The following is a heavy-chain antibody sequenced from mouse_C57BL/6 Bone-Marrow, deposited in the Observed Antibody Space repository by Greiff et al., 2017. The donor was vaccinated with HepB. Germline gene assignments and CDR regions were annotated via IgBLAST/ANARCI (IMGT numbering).Heavy chain of an antibody. CDR1: GYSITSGYY. J-gene: IGHJ4*01. CDR2: ISYDGSN. Sequence: EVQLHQSGPGLVKPSQSLSLTCSVTGYSITSGYYWNWIRQFPGNKLEWMGYISYDGSNNYNPSLKNRISITRDTSKNQFFLKLNSVTTEDTATYYCARGIYYDYYAMDYWGQGTSVTVSS. CDR3: ARGIYYDYYAMDY. D-gene: IGHD2-1*01. V-gene: IGHV3-6*01.